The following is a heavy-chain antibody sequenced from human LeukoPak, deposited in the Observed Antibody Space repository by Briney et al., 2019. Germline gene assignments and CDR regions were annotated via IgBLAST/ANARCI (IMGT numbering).Heavy chain of an antibody. CDR3: ASNYASGSYFSIG. CDR1: GFTFSNYA. Sequence: GRSLRLSCAGNGFTFSNYAMHWVRQAPGKGLECVAVISYDGSNKYYGDSVKGRFTISRDNSKSTLYLQMNSLRIEDTAVYYCASNYASGSYFSIGWGQGTLVTVSS. J-gene: IGHJ4*02. D-gene: IGHD3-10*01. V-gene: IGHV3-30*03. CDR2: ISYDGSNK.